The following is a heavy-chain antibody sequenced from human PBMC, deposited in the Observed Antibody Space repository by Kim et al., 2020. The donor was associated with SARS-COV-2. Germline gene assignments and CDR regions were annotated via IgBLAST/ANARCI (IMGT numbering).Heavy chain of an antibody. J-gene: IGHJ5*02. CDR1: GYSFTSYW. CDR2: IYPGDSDT. V-gene: IGHV5-51*01. CDR3: ARPAYYDSSGPWWFDP. Sequence: GESLKISCKGSGYSFTSYWIGWVRQMPGKGLEWMGIIYPGDSDTRYSPSFQGQVTISADKSISTAYLQWSSLKASDTAMYYCARPAYYDSSGPWWFDPWGQGTLVTVSS. D-gene: IGHD3-22*01.